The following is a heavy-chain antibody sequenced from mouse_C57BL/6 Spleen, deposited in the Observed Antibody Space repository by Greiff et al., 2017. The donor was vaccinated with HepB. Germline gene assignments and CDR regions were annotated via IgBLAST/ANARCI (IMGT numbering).Heavy chain of an antibody. V-gene: IGHV1-59*01. CDR1: GYTFTSYW. CDR3: AIDYYGSSYVDFDY. CDR2: IDPSDSYT. J-gene: IGHJ2*01. D-gene: IGHD1-1*01. Sequence: QVQLQQSGAELVRPGTSVKLSCKASGYTFTSYWMHWVKQRPGQGLEWIGVIDPSDSYTNYNQKFKGKATLTVDTSSSTAYMQLSSLTSEDSAVYYCAIDYYGSSYVDFDYWGQGTTLTVSS.